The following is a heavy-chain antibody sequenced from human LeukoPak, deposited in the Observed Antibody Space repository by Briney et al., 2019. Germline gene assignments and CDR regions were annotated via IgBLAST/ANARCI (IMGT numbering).Heavy chain of an antibody. J-gene: IGHJ5*02. V-gene: IGHV4-4*02. CDR2: IYHSGST. D-gene: IGHD6-19*01. Sequence: SETLSLTCAVSGGSISSSNWWSWIRQPPGKGLEWIGEIYHSGSTNYNPSLKSRVTISIDTSKNQFSLKLSSVTAADTAVYYCARGQARLSWFDPWGQGTLVTVSS. CDR1: GGSISSSNW. CDR3: ARGQARLSWFDP.